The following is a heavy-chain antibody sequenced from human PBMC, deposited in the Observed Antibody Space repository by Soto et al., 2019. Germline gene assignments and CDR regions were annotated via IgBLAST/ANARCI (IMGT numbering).Heavy chain of an antibody. J-gene: IGHJ5*02. D-gene: IGHD3-16*01. CDR3: ARLPFPWGWFDP. CDR2: ISGSGRTI. CDR1: GIVFSDY. V-gene: IGHV3-11*01. Sequence: QVQLVESGGGLVKPGGSLRLSCAASGIVFSDYMSWVRQDPGKGLEWLSYISGSGRTIYSADSVKGRFTISRDNATNSLYLQMNNVRTEDTAVYYCARLPFPWGWFDPWGQGTLVTVSS.